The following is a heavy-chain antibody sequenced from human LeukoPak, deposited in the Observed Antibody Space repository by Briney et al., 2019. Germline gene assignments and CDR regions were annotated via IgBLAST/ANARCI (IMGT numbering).Heavy chain of an antibody. Sequence: ASVKVSCKASGYTFTGYYIHWLRQAPGQGLEWMGWISPDSGGTNFAQKFQGRVTMTRDTSISTAYMELSRLRSGDTAVYYCARESSCGTTSCLAPTDWFDPWGQGTLVSVSS. J-gene: IGHJ5*02. CDR3: ARESSCGTTSCLAPTDWFDP. CDR1: GYTFTGYY. CDR2: ISPDSGGT. D-gene: IGHD2/OR15-2a*01. V-gene: IGHV1-2*02.